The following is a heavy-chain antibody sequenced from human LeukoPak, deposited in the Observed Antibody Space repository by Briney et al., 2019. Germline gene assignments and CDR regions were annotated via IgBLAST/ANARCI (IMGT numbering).Heavy chain of an antibody. CDR1: GFTVCSNY. CDR2: ISSGGYT. CDR3: ARDSGVAAGKGIDY. V-gene: IGHV3-53*01. D-gene: IGHD6-13*01. J-gene: IGHJ4*02. Sequence: GGSLRLSCAASGFTVCSNYMSWVRQAPGKGLEWVSVISSGGYTYYADSVKGRFTISRDNSKNTLYLQMNSLRAEDTAVYYCARDSGVAAGKGIDYWGQGTLVTVSS.